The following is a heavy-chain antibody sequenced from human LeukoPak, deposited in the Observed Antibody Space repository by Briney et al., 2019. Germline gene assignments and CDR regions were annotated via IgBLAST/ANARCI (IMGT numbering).Heavy chain of an antibody. V-gene: IGHV4-59*01. CDR1: GGSISSYY. CDR3: ARAGWGYYYDSSPPIYFDY. D-gene: IGHD3-22*01. Sequence: PSETLSLTCTVSGGSISSYYWSWIRQPPGKGLEWIGYIYYSGSTNYNPSLESRVTISVDRSKNQFSLKLSSVTAADTAVYYCARAGWGYYYDSSPPIYFDYWGQGTLVTVSS. CDR2: IYYSGST. J-gene: IGHJ4*02.